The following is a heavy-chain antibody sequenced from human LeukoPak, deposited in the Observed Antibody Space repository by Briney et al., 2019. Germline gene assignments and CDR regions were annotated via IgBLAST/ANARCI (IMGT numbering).Heavy chain of an antibody. Sequence: GASVKVSCKASGYTFSGFYIHWVRQAPGQGLEWMGWINHNSGGTNFAQKFQGRVTMTRDTSISTAYVELSRLRSEDTAVYYCARDGGNGLEGSYYYYYMDVWGKGTTVTVSS. CDR3: ARDGGNGLEGSYYYYYMDV. CDR2: INHNSGGT. J-gene: IGHJ6*03. V-gene: IGHV1-2*02. CDR1: GYTFSGFY. D-gene: IGHD2-8*01.